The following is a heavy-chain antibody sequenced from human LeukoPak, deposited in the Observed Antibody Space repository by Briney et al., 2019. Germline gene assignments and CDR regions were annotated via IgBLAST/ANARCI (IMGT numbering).Heavy chain of an antibody. D-gene: IGHD2-2*02. Sequence: GESLKISCKGSGYSFTSYWIGWVRQMPGKGLEWMGIIYPGDSETRYSPSFQGQVTISADKSISTAYLQWSSLKASDTAMYYCARIGYCSSTSCYTGIEFDYWGQGTLVTVSS. CDR3: ARIGYCSSTSCYTGIEFDY. CDR1: GYSFTSYW. V-gene: IGHV5-51*01. CDR2: IYPGDSET. J-gene: IGHJ4*02.